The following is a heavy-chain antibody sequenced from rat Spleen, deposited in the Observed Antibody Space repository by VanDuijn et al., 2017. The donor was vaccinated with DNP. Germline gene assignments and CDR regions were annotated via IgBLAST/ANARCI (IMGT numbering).Heavy chain of an antibody. D-gene: IGHD1-11*01. CDR3: ARHDYGNWFAY. Sequence: EVQLVESGGGLVQPGRSLKLSCAASGFTFNYFDMAWVRQAPTKGLEWVASISPSGGRTYYRDSLKGRFTVSRDNALSSLYLQMDSLRSEDTATYYCARHDYGNWFAYWGQGTLVTVSS. J-gene: IGHJ3*01. V-gene: IGHV5-25*01. CDR2: ISPSGGRT. CDR1: GFTFNYFD.